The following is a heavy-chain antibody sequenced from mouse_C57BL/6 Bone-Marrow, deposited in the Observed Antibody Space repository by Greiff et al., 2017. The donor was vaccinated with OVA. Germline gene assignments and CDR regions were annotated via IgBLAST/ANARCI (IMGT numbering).Heavy chain of an antibody. J-gene: IGHJ3*01. D-gene: IGHD1-1*02. CDR1: GFTITNTY. CDR3: ARYYQAWFAY. CDR2: IDPANGNT. Sequence: VQLQQSVAELVRPGASVTLSCTASGFTITNTYMHWVKQRPEQGLEWIGRIDPANGNTKYAPKFQGKATLTADTSSNTAYLQLSSLTSEDTAIYYCARYYQAWFAYWGQGTLVTVSA. V-gene: IGHV14-3*01.